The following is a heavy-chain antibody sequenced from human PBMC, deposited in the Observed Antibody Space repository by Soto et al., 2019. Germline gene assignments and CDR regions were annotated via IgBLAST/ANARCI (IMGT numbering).Heavy chain of an antibody. V-gene: IGHV3-23*01. J-gene: IGHJ6*02. CDR3: AKDQDSYGPYYYGMDV. CDR1: GFTFSSYA. Sequence: GGSLRLSCAASGFTFSSYAMSWVRQAPGKGLEWVSAISGSGGSTYYADSVKGRFTISRDNSKNTLYLQMNSLRAEDTAVYYCAKDQDSYGPYYYGMDVWGQGTTVTVSS. CDR2: ISGSGGST. D-gene: IGHD5-18*01.